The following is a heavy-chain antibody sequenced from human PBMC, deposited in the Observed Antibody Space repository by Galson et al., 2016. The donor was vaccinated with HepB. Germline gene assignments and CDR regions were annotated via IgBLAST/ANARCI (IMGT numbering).Heavy chain of an antibody. CDR1: GFSLNTSKMC. V-gene: IGHV2-70*01. D-gene: IGHD3-22*01. CDR2: IDWEDDK. Sequence: PALVKPTQTVTLTCTFSGFSLNTSKMCVSWIRQPPGKALEWLALIDWEDDKYYSTSLKTRLTISKDTSKNQVVLTMTNMDPVDTATYYCARLQWRYDSSGWKFFDYWGPGTQVTVSS. CDR3: ARLQWRYDSSGWKFFDY. J-gene: IGHJ4*02.